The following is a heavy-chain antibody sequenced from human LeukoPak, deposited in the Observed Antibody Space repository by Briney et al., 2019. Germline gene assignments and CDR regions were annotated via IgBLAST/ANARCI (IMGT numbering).Heavy chain of an antibody. CDR2: IIPILGIA. J-gene: IGHJ4*02. CDR3: ARDEHGSGSYSYY. Sequence: SVKVSCKASGGTFSSYAISWVRQAPGQGLEWMGRIIPILGIANYVQKFQGRVTITADKSTSTAYMELSSLRSEDTAVYYCARDEHGSGSYSYYWGQGTLVTVSS. CDR1: GGTFSSYA. D-gene: IGHD3-10*01. V-gene: IGHV1-69*04.